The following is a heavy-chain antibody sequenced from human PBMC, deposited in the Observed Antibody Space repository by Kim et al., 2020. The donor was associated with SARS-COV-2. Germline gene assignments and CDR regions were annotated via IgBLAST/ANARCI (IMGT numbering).Heavy chain of an antibody. J-gene: IGHJ4*02. CDR1: GGSISSSSYY. Sequence: SETLSLTCTVSGGSISSSSYYWGWIRQPPGKGLEWIGSIYYSGSTYYNPSLKSRVTISVDTSKNQFSLKLSSVTAADTAVYYCATDLEFGVVAMGSHRERGWGQGTLVTVSS. V-gene: IGHV4-39*02. CDR2: IYYSGST. D-gene: IGHD3-3*01. CDR3: ATDLEFGVVAMGSHRERG.